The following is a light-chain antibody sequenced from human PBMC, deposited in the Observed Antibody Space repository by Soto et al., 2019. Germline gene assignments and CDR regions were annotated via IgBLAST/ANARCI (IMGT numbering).Light chain of an antibody. Sequence: QSALTQPPSVSGSPGQSVAISCTGTSSDVGLYNRVSWYQQSPGTAPKVMIYEVNNRPSGVPDRFSGSKSGTSASLAITGLQAEDEADYYCQSYDNFLRVIFGGGTKLTVL. V-gene: IGLV2-18*02. CDR3: QSYDNFLRVI. CDR2: EVN. CDR1: SSDVGLYNR. J-gene: IGLJ2*01.